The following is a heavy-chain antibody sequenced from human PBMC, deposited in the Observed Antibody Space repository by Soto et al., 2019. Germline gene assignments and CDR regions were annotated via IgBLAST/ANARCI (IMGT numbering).Heavy chain of an antibody. CDR3: AKDGTQQWPHPGL. V-gene: IGHV3-30*18. CDR1: GFTFSSYG. Sequence: QVQLVESGGGVVQPGRSLRLSCAASGFTFSSYGMHWVRQAPGKGLEWVAVISYDGSNKYYADSVKGRFTISRDNSKNTLYVQMNSLRAGDTAVYYCAKDGTQQWPHPGLWGQGTLVTVSS. J-gene: IGHJ4*02. CDR2: ISYDGSNK. D-gene: IGHD6-19*01.